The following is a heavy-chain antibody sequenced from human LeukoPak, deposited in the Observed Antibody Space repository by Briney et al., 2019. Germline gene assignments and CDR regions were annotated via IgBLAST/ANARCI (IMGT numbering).Heavy chain of an antibody. J-gene: IGHJ4*02. CDR2: IYYSGST. CDR3: ARSSAYYDYVWGSYRPRYYFDY. D-gene: IGHD3-16*01. V-gene: IGHV4-59*01. CDR1: GGSIRSYY. Sequence: SETLSLTCTVSGGSIRSYYWSWIRQPPGKGLEWIGYIYYSGSTNYNPSLKSRVTISVDTSKNQFSLKLSSVTAADTVVYYCARSSAYYDYVWGSYRPRYYFDYWGQGTLVTVSS.